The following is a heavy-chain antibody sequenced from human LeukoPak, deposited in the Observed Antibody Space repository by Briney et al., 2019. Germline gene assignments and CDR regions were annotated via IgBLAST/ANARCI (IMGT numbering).Heavy chain of an antibody. D-gene: IGHD2-2*01. J-gene: IGHJ5*02. CDR3: ASTNARTNWFDP. V-gene: IGHV3-11*04. CDR2: ISSSGSTI. Sequence: GGSLRLSCAASGFTFSSYWMSWIRQAPGKGLEWVSYISSSGSTIYYADSVKGRFTISRDNAKNSLYLQMNSLRAEDTAVYYCASTNARTNWFDPWGQGTLVTVSS. CDR1: GFTFSSYW.